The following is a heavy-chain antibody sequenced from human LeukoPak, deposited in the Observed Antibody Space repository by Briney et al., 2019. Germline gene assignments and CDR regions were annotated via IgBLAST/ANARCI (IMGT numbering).Heavy chain of an antibody. CDR3: ARDQMGFDP. V-gene: IGHV6-1*01. J-gene: IGHJ5*02. Sequence: SQTLSLTCDIXGXXXXSXXXXXNXXXXXXXXXXXWLGRTYYRSKWYNNYAVSVKSRITINPDTSKNQFSLQLNSVTPEDTAIYYCARDQMGFDPWGQGILVTVSS. CDR2: TYYRSKWYN. CDR1: GXXXXSXXXX. D-gene: IGHD5-24*01.